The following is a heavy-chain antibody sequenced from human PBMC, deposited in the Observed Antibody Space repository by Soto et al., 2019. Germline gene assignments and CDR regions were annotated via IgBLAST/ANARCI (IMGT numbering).Heavy chain of an antibody. CDR2: ISAYNGNT. Sequence: ASVKGSCKASGYTFPSYGISWVRQAPGQGLEWMGWISAYNGNTNYAQKLQGRVTMTTDTSTSTAYMELRSLRSDDTAVYYCAREGVSSGWYNYFDYWGQGTLVTVSS. V-gene: IGHV1-18*01. D-gene: IGHD6-19*01. CDR1: GYTFPSYG. CDR3: AREGVSSGWYNYFDY. J-gene: IGHJ4*02.